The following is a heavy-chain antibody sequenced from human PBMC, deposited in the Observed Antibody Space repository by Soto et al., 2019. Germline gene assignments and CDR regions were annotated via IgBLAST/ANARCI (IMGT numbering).Heavy chain of an antibody. Sequence: QLQLQESGPGLVKPSETLSLTCTVSGGSISSSSYYWGWIRQPPGKGLEWIGSIYYSGNTYYTPSPKSRLTISVDTSKTQFSLKLSSVTAADTAVYYCAREGGRYCSGGSCQVDYWGQGTLVTVSS. D-gene: IGHD2-15*01. CDR2: IYYSGNT. CDR3: AREGGRYCSGGSCQVDY. CDR1: GGSISSSSYY. V-gene: IGHV4-39*02. J-gene: IGHJ4*02.